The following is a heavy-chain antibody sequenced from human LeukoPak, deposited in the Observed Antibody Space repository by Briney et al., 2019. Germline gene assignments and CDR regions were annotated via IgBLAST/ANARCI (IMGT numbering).Heavy chain of an antibody. CDR2: ISHSGST. J-gene: IGHJ6*02. V-gene: IGHV4-34*01. D-gene: IGHD2-2*01. CDR3: ARGLRYCSSTSCSRGMDV. Sequence: PSETLSLTCAVYGGSFSGYYWSWIRQPPGKGLEWIGEISHSGSTNYNPSLKSRVTISVDTSKNQFSLKLSSVTAADTAVYYCARGLRYCSSTSCSRGMDVWGQGTTVTVSS. CDR1: GGSFSGYY.